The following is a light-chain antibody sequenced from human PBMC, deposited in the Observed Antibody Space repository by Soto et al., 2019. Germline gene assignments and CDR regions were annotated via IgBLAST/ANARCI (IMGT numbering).Light chain of an antibody. J-gene: IGKJ3*01. CDR1: QDIRNG. CDR2: AAS. Sequence: DLQMTQSPSSLSASVGDRVTITCRASQDIRNGVGWFQQKPGKAPKRLIYAASGLESGVPSRFSGSGSGTEFSLTISSLQPEDFATYYCLQHNSYPFTFGPGTKVDIK. CDR3: LQHNSYPFT. V-gene: IGKV1-17*01.